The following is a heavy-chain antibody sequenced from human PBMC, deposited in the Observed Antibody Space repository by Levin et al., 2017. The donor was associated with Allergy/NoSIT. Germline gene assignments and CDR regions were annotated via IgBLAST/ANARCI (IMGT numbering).Heavy chain of an antibody. D-gene: IGHD3-3*01. V-gene: IGHV3-74*01. CDR2: INSDGSSK. J-gene: IGHJ6*02. CDR1: GFTFSRYW. CDR3: ASLWPTYYDFSFYDYGMDV. Sequence: GGSLRLSCAASGFTFSRYWMHWVRQVPGKGLVWVSRINSDGSSKTYADSVKGRFTISRDNAKNTLYLQMNSLRAEDTAVYYCASLWPTYYDFSFYDYGMDVWGQGTTVTVSS.